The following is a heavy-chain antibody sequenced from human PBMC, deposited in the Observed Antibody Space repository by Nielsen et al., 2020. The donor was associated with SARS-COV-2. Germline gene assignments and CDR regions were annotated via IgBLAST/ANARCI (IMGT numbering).Heavy chain of an antibody. Sequence: SETLSLTCSVSGGSISSHEYYWSWIRQSPGRGLEWIGYIYYSGNTYYNPSLKSRVTISVDTSRNQFSLRLDSVTAADTAQYYCARDRQGYMYYWGMDIRGQGTTVTVSS. CDR3: ARDRQGYMYYWGMDI. J-gene: IGHJ6*02. CDR2: IYYSGNT. D-gene: IGHD2-8*01. CDR1: GGSISSHEYY. V-gene: IGHV4-30-4*01.